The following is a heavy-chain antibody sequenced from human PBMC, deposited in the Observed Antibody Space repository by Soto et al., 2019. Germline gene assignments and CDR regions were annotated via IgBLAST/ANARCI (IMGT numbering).Heavy chain of an antibody. CDR3: ARDHVPGGYYYYGMDV. V-gene: IGHV1-46*03. J-gene: IGHJ6*02. CDR2: INPSGGST. D-gene: IGHD2-2*01. Sequence: QVQLVQSGAEVKKPGASVKVSCKASGYTFTSYYMHWVRQAPGQGLEWMGIINPSGGSTSYAQKFQGRVTMTRDTSTSTVYMELSSLRSEDTAVYYCARDHVPGGYYYYGMDVWGQGTTVTVSS. CDR1: GYTFTSYY.